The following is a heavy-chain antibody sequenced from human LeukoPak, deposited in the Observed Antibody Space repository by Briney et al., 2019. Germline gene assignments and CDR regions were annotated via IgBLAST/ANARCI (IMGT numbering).Heavy chain of an antibody. J-gene: IGHJ4*02. V-gene: IGHV3-30*03. D-gene: IGHD1-26*01. CDR3: ARGWALH. Sequence: GGSLRLSCAASGFTFSSYGMHWVRQAPGKGLEWVAVISYDGSNKYYADSVKGRFTISRDNSKNTLYLQMNSLRAEDTAVYYCARGWALHWGQGTLVTVSS. CDR2: ISYDGSNK. CDR1: GFTFSSYG.